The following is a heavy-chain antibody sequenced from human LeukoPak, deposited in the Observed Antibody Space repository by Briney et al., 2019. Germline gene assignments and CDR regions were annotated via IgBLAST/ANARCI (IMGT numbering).Heavy chain of an antibody. CDR3: ARYDYYDSSGLPLDAFDI. D-gene: IGHD3-22*01. CDR2: IYTSGST. Sequence: PSETLSLTCTVSGGSISSYYWSWIRQPAGKGLERIGRIYTSGSTNYNPSLKSRVTISVDKSKNQFPLKLSSVTAADTAVYYCARYDYYDSSGLPLDAFDIWGQGTMVTVSS. J-gene: IGHJ3*02. V-gene: IGHV4-59*10. CDR1: GGSISSYY.